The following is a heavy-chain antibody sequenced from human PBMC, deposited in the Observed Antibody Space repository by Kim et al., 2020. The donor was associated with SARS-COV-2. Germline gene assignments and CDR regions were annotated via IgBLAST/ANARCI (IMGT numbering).Heavy chain of an antibody. CDR2: IIPIFGTA. Sequence: SVKVSCKASGGTFSSYAISWVRQAPGQGLEWMGGIIPIFGTANYAQKFQGRVTITADESTSTAYMELSSLRSEDTAVYYCAREASDGGYSSGWKNYYYYGMDVWGQGTTVTVSS. D-gene: IGHD6-19*01. V-gene: IGHV1-69*13. J-gene: IGHJ6*02. CDR3: AREASDGGYSSGWKNYYYYGMDV. CDR1: GGTFSSYA.